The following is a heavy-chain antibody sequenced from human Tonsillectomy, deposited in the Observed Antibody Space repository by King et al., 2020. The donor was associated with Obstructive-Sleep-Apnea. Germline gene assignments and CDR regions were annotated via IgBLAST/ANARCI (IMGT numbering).Heavy chain of an antibody. D-gene: IGHD3-16*01. CDR2: IYYTGST. Sequence: VQLQESGPGLVKPSQTLSLTCTVSGGSISSGGYYWNWIRQHPGKGLEWIGNIYYTGSTSYNPSLKSRVTLSVDTSKNQVSPKLNSVTAADTAVYYCAREADYDYVWGTFRLTDYYYHMDVWGQGTTVTVSS. CDR3: AREADYDYVWGTFRLTDYYYHMDV. V-gene: IGHV4-31*03. J-gene: IGHJ6*03. CDR1: GGSISSGGYY.